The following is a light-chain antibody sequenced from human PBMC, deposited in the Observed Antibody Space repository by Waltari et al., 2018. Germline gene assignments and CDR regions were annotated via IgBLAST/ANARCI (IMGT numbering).Light chain of an antibody. CDR2: DVT. CDR1: SSDVGGYNY. Sequence: QSALTQPASVSGSPGQSITISCTGTSSDVGGYNYVAWFQQYPGRVPQLMIYDVTNRPSGVSNRVSGSKSGNTASLTISGLQAEDEADYYCSSYTSSGTWVFGGGTKLTVL. CDR3: SSYTSSGTWV. J-gene: IGLJ3*02. V-gene: IGLV2-14*01.